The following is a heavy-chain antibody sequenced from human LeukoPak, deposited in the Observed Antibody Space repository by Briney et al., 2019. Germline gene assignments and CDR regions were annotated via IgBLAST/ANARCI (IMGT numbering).Heavy chain of an antibody. D-gene: IGHD3-22*01. CDR1: GFTFSSYR. CDR3: ARETGSSGYYFDY. Sequence: GGSLRLSCAASGFTFSSYRMNWVRQAPGKGLEWVSSISSSSSYIYYADSVKGRFTISRDNAKNSLYLQMNSLRAEDTAVYYCARETGSSGYYFDYWGQGTLVTVSS. J-gene: IGHJ4*02. V-gene: IGHV3-21*01. CDR2: ISSSSSYI.